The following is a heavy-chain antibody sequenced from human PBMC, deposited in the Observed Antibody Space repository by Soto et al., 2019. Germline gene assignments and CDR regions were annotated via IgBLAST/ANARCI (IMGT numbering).Heavy chain of an antibody. Sequence: ASVKVSCKASGYTFTNNVIHWLRQAPGQTLEWMGWIHTAKGNTKYSQKFEARVTLTRDTAASTAYMELNSLRSDDTAVYYCARGPIWTYTWNYARLNYLDPWGQGTLVTVSS. J-gene: IGHJ5*02. D-gene: IGHD1-7*01. CDR1: GYTFTNNV. V-gene: IGHV1-3*04. CDR3: ARGPIWTYTWNYARLNYLDP. CDR2: IHTAKGNT.